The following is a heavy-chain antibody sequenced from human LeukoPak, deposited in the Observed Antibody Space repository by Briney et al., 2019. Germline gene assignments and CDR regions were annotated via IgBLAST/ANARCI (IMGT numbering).Heavy chain of an antibody. CDR3: ARGRVTRPFDY. V-gene: IGHV4-34*01. D-gene: IGHD2-21*02. Sequence: GSLRLSCAASGFTVSSNYMSWVRQPPGKGLEWIGEINHSGSTNYNPSLKSRVTISVDTSKNQFSLKLSSVTAADTAVYYCARGRVTRPFDYWGQGTLVTVSS. J-gene: IGHJ4*02. CDR2: INHSGST. CDR1: GFTVSSNY.